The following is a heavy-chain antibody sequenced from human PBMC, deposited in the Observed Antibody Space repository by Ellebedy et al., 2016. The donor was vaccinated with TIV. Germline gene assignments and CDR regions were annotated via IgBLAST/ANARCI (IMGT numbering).Heavy chain of an antibody. CDR3: ARDVGQWLVRYFFDY. D-gene: IGHD6-19*01. Sequence: ASVKVSCKTSGYTFTNYGISWVRQAPGQGLEWMGWMNPSTGDTNYAQNFQGRVTMARDTSISTAYMELSRLTSDDTAVYYCARDVGQWLVRYFFDYWGQGTLVTVSS. J-gene: IGHJ4*02. V-gene: IGHV1-2*02. CDR1: GYTFTNYG. CDR2: MNPSTGDT.